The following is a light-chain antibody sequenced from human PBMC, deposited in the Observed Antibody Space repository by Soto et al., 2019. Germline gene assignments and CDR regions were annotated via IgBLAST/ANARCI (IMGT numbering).Light chain of an antibody. CDR2: AAI. J-gene: IGKJ3*01. Sequence: EILLTQSPATISFTQGERATLSCSATQSVDNYLAWYQQKRGQAPRLLVYAAIFRATGVPSSLSGSGSGTDLTLTISRLEPEGFGGYFFQQRRDWLPPFGPGTKVDIK. CDR1: QSVDNY. V-gene: IGKV3-11*01. CDR3: QQRRDWLPP.